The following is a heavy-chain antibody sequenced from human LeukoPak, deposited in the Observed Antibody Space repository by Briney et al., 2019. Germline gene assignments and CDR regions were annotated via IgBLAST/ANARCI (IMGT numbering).Heavy chain of an antibody. D-gene: IGHD2-21*01. J-gene: IGHJ4*02. CDR2: ISGSSSTI. CDR1: GSTFSSYS. Sequence: GGSLRLSCAASGSTFSSYSMNWVRQAPGKGLEWVSYISGSSSTIYYADSVKGRFTISRDNAKNSLYLQMNSLRAEDTAVYYCARGAAAGDYYFDYWGQGTLVTVSS. CDR3: ARGAAAGDYYFDY. V-gene: IGHV3-48*01.